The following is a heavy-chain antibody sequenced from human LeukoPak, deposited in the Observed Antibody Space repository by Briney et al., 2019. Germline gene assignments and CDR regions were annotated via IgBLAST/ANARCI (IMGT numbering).Heavy chain of an antibody. CDR3: ARGDANYYDFWSGYRFDY. V-gene: IGHV4-34*01. Sequence: SETLSLTCAVYGGSFSGYYWSWIRQPPGKGLEWIGEINHSGSTNYNPSLKSRVTISVDTSKNQFSLKLSSVTAADTAVYYCARGDANYYDFWSGYRFDYWGQGTLVTVSS. D-gene: IGHD3-3*01. CDR2: INHSGST. CDR1: GGSFSGYY. J-gene: IGHJ4*02.